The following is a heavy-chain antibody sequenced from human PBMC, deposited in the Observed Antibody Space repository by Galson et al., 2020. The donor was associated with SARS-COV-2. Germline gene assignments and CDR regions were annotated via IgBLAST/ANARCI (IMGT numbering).Heavy chain of an antibody. V-gene: IGHV3-30*18. D-gene: IGHD5-12*01. Sequence: QLGESLKISCAASGFTFSSYWMSWVRQAPGKGLEWVAVISHDGGTTFYVDSVEGRFTISRDNSKNTLYLHMESLTTADTAVYYCVKDRADGYDFGGDYWGRGTLVTVPS. CDR3: VKDRADGYDFGGDY. J-gene: IGHJ4*02. CDR2: ISHDGGTT. CDR1: GFTFSSYW.